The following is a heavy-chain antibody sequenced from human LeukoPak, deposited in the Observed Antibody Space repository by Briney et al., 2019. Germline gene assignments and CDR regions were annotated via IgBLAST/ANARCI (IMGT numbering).Heavy chain of an antibody. J-gene: IGHJ4*02. CDR3: AKRLTGTVATIPIDY. Sequence: GGSLRLSCEASGFTFHDSYMTWIRQAPGKGLEWVSFISNSGDSIYYADSVKGRFTIPRDNAKNSLYLQMNSLRAEDTAVYYCAKRLTGTVATIPIDYWGQGTLVTVSS. D-gene: IGHD5-12*01. CDR1: GFTFHDSY. CDR2: ISNSGDSI. V-gene: IGHV3-11*01.